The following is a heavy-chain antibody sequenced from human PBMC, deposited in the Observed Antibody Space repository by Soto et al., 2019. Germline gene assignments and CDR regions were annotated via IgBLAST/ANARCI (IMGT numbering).Heavy chain of an antibody. D-gene: IGHD3-22*01. CDR2: IYHSGST. Sequence: QVQLQESGPGMVKPSGTLSLTCAVSDGSISSSNWWSWVRQPPGKGLEWIGQIYHSGSTNYNPSLKSRVTISVDKSKNQFSLKLTSVTAADTAMYYCASVREMTMIVIMDVWGQGTTVTVSS. CDR3: ASVREMTMIVIMDV. CDR1: DGSISSSNW. J-gene: IGHJ6*02. V-gene: IGHV4-4*02.